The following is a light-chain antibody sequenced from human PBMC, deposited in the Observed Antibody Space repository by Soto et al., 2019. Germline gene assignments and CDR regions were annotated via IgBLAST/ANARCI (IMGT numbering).Light chain of an antibody. V-gene: IGLV4-69*01. CDR1: SGHSSYA. CDR2: LNSDGSH. Sequence: QSMLTQSPSASASLGASVKLTCTLSSGHSSYAIAWHQQQPEKGPRYLMKLNSDGSHSKGDGIPDRFSGSSSGAERYLTIARLQSEDEADYYCQTWGTGIHYVFGTGTKVTVL. CDR3: QTWGTGIHYV. J-gene: IGLJ1*01.